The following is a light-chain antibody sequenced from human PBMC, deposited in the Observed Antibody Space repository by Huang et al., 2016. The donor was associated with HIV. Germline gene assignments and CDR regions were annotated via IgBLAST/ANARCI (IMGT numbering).Light chain of an antibody. Sequence: AIRMTQSPSSLSASTGDRVNITCRASQDINNFLAWYQQKPGKAPNLLIYAASILETGVPSRFSGSVSGTEFNLSISCPQSEDFATYYCQQYYSYRTFGQGTQVEIK. CDR2: AAS. CDR3: QQYYSYRT. V-gene: IGKV1-8*01. J-gene: IGKJ1*01. CDR1: QDINNF.